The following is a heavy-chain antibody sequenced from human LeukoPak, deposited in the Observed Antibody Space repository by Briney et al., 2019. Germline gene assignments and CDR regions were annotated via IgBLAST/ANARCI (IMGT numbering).Heavy chain of an antibody. Sequence: GGSLRLSCAASAFTFSSYWMHWVRQAPGKGLVWVSRINSDGSSTSYADSVKGRFTISRDNAKNTLYLQMNSLRADDTAVYYCAKNWQQLVLRLGYFDLWGRGTLVTVSS. CDR3: AKNWQQLVLRLGYFDL. V-gene: IGHV3-74*01. CDR1: AFTFSSYW. J-gene: IGHJ2*01. CDR2: INSDGSST. D-gene: IGHD6-13*01.